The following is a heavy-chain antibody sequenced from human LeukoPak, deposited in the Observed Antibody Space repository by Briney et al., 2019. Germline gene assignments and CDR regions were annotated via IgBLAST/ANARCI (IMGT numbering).Heavy chain of an antibody. CDR2: ISYDGSNK. Sequence: GGSLRLSCAASGFTFSDYYMSWIRQAPGKGLEWVAVISYDGSNKYYADSVKGRFTISRDNSKNTLYLQMNSLRAEDTAVYYCAKSLRSSWYYYYYYYGMDVWGQGTTVTVSS. CDR1: GFTFSDYY. CDR3: AKSLRSSWYYYYYYYGMDV. J-gene: IGHJ6*02. V-gene: IGHV3-30*18. D-gene: IGHD6-13*01.